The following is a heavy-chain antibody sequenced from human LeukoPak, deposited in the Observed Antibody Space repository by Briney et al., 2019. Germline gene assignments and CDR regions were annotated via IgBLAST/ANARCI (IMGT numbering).Heavy chain of an antibody. J-gene: IGHJ6*03. Sequence: EASVKVSCKASGGTFSSYAISWVRQAPGQGLEWMGGIIPIFGTANYAQKFQGRVTITADESTSTAYMELSSLRSEDTAVYYCARDVTGDYYYMDVWGKGTTVTVSS. V-gene: IGHV1-69*13. CDR1: GGTFSSYA. D-gene: IGHD1-14*01. CDR3: ARDVTGDYYYMDV. CDR2: IIPIFGTA.